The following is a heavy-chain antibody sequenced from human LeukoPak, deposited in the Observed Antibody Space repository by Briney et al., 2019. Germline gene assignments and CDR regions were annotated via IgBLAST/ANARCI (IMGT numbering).Heavy chain of an antibody. D-gene: IGHD2-8*01. CDR3: ARHAYEKDAFDI. CDR1: GGSISDYY. V-gene: IGHV4-59*08. Sequence: PSETLSLTCTVSGGSISDYYWSWIRQPAGKGLEWIGYMYYSGSTNYNPSLKSRVTLSVDTSKNQFSLKLSSVTAADTAVYYCARHAYEKDAFDIWGQGTMVSVSS. J-gene: IGHJ3*02. CDR2: MYYSGST.